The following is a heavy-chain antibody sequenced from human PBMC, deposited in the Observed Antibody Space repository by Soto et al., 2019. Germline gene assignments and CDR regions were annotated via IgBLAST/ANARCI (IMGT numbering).Heavy chain of an antibody. CDR1: GASFTGHY. V-gene: IGHV4-34*12. D-gene: IGHD2-21*01. Sequence: SETLSPTCAVYGASFTGHYWSWIRHPPGKGLEWIGEIIHIVSTTNNPPLNSRVVISVDTSKNHSALMLNSVTGAETAVFYCAGGPSRLLMGDSFPWAQGTLVTVSS. J-gene: IGHJ5*02. CDR3: AGGPSRLLMGDSFP. CDR2: IIHIVST.